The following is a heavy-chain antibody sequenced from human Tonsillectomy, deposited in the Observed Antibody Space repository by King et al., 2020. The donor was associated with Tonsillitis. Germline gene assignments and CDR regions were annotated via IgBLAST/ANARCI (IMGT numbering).Heavy chain of an antibody. J-gene: IGHJ5*02. Sequence: EQLVQSGAEVKKPGESLKISCKGSGFRFTSYWIGWVRQMPGKGLELMGIIYAGAAESDIRYSPSFRGQVTISADKSISTAYLQWSTLKASDTAMYYCARLSSDYGNWFDPWGQGTLVTVSS. CDR1: GFRFTSYW. V-gene: IGHV5-51*01. CDR3: ARLSSDYGNWFDP. CDR2: IYAGAAESDI. D-gene: IGHD4/OR15-4a*01.